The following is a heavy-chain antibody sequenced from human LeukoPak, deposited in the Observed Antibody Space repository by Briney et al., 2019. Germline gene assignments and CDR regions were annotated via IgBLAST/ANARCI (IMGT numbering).Heavy chain of an antibody. J-gene: IGHJ6*03. CDR2: IIPIFGTA. CDR1: GGTFSSYA. CDR3: ARVVGWAPYNSRLYDMDV. D-gene: IGHD3-10*01. V-gene: IGHV1-69*05. Sequence: SVKVSCKASGGTFSSYAISWVRQAPGQGLEWMGRIIPIFGTANYAQKFQGRVTITTYEYTSTAYLELSYLTSEHTAVYYCARVVGWAPYNSRLYDMDVWGKGTTVTVSS.